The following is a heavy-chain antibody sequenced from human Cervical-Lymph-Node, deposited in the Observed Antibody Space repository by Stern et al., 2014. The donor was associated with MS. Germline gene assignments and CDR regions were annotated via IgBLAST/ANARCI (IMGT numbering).Heavy chain of an antibody. CDR3: ARDFDGDTTVTTAFDI. V-gene: IGHV1-69*01. D-gene: IGHD4-17*01. CDR1: GGTFRSFA. CDR2: IIPMFGAT. Sequence: MQLVEPGAEVKKPGSSVKVSCKASGGTFRSFALSWVRQAPGQGLEWIGGIIPMFGATNYAQKFQGRVTITADESTSTAYIELSSLRSEDTAVYFCARDFDGDTTVTTAFDIWGQGTMVTVSS. J-gene: IGHJ3*02.